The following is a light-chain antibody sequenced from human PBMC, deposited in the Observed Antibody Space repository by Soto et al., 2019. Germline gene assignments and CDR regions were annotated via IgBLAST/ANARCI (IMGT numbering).Light chain of an antibody. V-gene: IGLV1-40*01. J-gene: IGLJ1*01. CDR2: GNN. CDR1: SSNIGAGYD. CDR3: QSYDSSLSGV. Sequence: QSVLTQPPSVSGAPGQRVTISCTGSSSNIGAGYDVHWYQQFPGTAPKLLIYGNNNRPSGVPDRFSGSKSGTSASLAITRLQAEDEADYYCQSYDSSLSGVFGSGTKLTVL.